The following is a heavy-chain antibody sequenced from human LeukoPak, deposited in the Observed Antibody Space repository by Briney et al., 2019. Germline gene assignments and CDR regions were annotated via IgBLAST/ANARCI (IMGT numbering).Heavy chain of an antibody. J-gene: IGHJ4*02. CDR3: AKDWEYYGSGPWGY. D-gene: IGHD3-10*01. CDR1: GFTFSSYS. CDR2: ISSSSSYI. Sequence: SGGSLRLSCAASGFTFSSYSMNWVRQAPGKGLEWVSSISSSSSYIYYADSVKGRFTISRDNAKNSLFLQMNSLRAEDTAVYYCAKDWEYYGSGPWGYWGQGTLVTVSS. V-gene: IGHV3-21*04.